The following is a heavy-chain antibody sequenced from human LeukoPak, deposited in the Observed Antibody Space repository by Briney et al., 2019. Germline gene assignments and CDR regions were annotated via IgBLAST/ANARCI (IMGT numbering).Heavy chain of an antibody. CDR3: ARDPSTGDWGYYYYYMDV. V-gene: IGHV1-18*01. Sequence: GASVKVSCKASGGTFSSYAISWVRQAPGQGLEWMGRISAYNGNTNYAQKVQGRVTMTTDTSTSTAYMELRSLRSDDTAVYYCARDPSTGDWGYYYYYMDVWGKGTTVTVSS. CDR1: GGTFSSYA. CDR2: ISAYNGNT. D-gene: IGHD7-27*01. J-gene: IGHJ6*03.